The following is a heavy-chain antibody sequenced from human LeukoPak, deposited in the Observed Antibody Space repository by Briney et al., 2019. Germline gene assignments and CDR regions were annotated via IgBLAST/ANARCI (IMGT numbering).Heavy chain of an antibody. CDR2: ISAYNGNT. J-gene: IGHJ3*02. Sequence: ASVKVSCKASGYTFTSYGISWVRQAPGQGLEWMGWISAYNGNTNYAQKLQGRVTMTEDTSTDTAYMELSSLRSEDTAVYYCATSRTIGLTYYYDPGAFDIWGQGTMVTVSS. CDR3: ATSRTIGLTYYYDPGAFDI. V-gene: IGHV1-18*01. CDR1: GYTFTSYG. D-gene: IGHD3-22*01.